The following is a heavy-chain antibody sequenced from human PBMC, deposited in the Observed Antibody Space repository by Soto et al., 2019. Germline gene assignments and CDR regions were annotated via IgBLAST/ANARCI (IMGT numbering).Heavy chain of an antibody. V-gene: IGHV3-9*01. CDR3: AEGTEASGHANPFDS. D-gene: IGHD6-25*01. J-gene: IGHJ4*02. CDR2: ISWNRDNT. Sequence: EVQLVESGGGLVQPGRSLRLACAASGFTFGDYAMHWVLLVPGKGLAWDSGISWNRDNTYYADSVKARLTIARENAKNSIYLQMNSLRGEDTALYYCAEGTEASGHANPFDSWCEGNLVTVSS. CDR1: GFTFGDYA.